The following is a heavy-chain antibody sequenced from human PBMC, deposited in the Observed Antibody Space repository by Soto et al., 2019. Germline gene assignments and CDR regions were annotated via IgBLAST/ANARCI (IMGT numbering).Heavy chain of an antibody. CDR1: GFTFSSYA. CDR2: ISYDGSNK. J-gene: IGHJ4*02. Sequence: GGSLRLSCAASGFTFSSYAMHWVRQAPGKGLEWVAVISYDGSNKYYADSVKGRFTISRDNSKNTLYLQMNSLRAEDTAVYYCARESQVGATPPAVDYWGQGTLVTVSS. D-gene: IGHD1-26*01. V-gene: IGHV3-30-3*01. CDR3: ARESQVGATPPAVDY.